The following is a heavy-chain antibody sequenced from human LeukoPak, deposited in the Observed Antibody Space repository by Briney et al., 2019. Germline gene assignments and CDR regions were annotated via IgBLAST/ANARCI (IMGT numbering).Heavy chain of an antibody. CDR1: GGAFSGYY. D-gene: IGHD3-10*01. J-gene: IGHJ4*02. Sequence: SETLSLTCAVYGGAFSGYYWSWIRQPPGKGLEWIGEINHSGSSNYYPSLKSRVTISVDATKNQFSLNLVSVTAADTAVYYCARGNGYGSGSYKYWGEGTLVTVSS. CDR3: ARGNGYGSGSYKY. V-gene: IGHV4-34*01. CDR2: INHSGSS.